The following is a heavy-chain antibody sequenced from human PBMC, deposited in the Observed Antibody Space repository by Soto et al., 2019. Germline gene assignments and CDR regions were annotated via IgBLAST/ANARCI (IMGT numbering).Heavy chain of an antibody. D-gene: IGHD3-10*01. CDR1: GGTFSSYA. CDR2: IIPIFGTA. Sequence: SVKVSCKASGGTFSSYAISWVRQAPGQGLEWMGGIIPIFGTANYAQKFQGRVTITADKSTSTAYMELSSLRSEDTAVYYCARESRLSYDAFDIWGQGTMVTVSS. V-gene: IGHV1-69*06. CDR3: ARESRLSYDAFDI. J-gene: IGHJ3*02.